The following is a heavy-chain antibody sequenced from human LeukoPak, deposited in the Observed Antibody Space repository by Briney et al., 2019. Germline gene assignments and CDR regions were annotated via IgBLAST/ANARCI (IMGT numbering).Heavy chain of an antibody. D-gene: IGHD2-15*01. CDR1: GFTFSDYA. Sequence: GGSLRLSCAASGFTFSDYAMNWVRQAPGKGLEWVAAISRTSSYIYYSDSVKGRFTISRDHAENSVYLQMDSLRAEDTAVYYCARDERRFCSDGSCYPGDYWGQGTLVTVSS. J-gene: IGHJ4*02. CDR2: ISRTSSYI. V-gene: IGHV3-21*01. CDR3: ARDERRFCSDGSCYPGDY.